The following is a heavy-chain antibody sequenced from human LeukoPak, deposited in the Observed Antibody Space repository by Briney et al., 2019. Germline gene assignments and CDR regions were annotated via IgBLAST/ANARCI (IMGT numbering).Heavy chain of an antibody. J-gene: IGHJ4*02. V-gene: IGHV3-23*01. Sequence: PGGSLRLSCAASGFTFSSYAMSRVRQAPGKGLEWVSAISGSGGSTYYADSVKGRFTISRDNSKNTLYLQMNSLRAEDTAVYYCATRYSGSYYAYWGQGTLVTVSS. CDR3: ATRYSGSYYAY. CDR2: ISGSGGST. D-gene: IGHD1-26*01. CDR1: GFTFSSYA.